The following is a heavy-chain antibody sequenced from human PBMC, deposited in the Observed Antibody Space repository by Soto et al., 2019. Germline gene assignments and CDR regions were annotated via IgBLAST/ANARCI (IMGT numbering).Heavy chain of an antibody. J-gene: IGHJ3*02. CDR1: GLTFRSYS. CDR2: IRSSSSTI. V-gene: IGHV3-48*01. CDR3: SSWLVPLHVFDI. D-gene: IGHD6-19*01. Sequence: GESMKSSCVASGLTFRSYSMSWVRQAPGKGLEWVSYIRSSSSTIYYADSVKGRFTISRDNAKNSLYLQMNGLRAEDTAVYYCSSWLVPLHVFDIRGQGTMV.